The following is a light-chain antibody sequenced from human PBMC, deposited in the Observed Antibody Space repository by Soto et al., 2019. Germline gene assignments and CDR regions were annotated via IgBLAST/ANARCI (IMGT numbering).Light chain of an antibody. Sequence: DIQMTQSGSSLSASVGDRVTITCRASQSISSYLNWYQQKPGKAPKLLIYAASSLQSGVPSRFSGSGSGTDFTLTISSLQPEDFATYYCQQSYSTPPTFGQGTKVEIK. V-gene: IGKV1-39*01. CDR2: AAS. CDR3: QQSYSTPPT. J-gene: IGKJ1*01. CDR1: QSISSY.